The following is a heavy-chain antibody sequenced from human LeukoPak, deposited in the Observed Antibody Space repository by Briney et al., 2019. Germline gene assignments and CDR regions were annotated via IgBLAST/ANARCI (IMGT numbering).Heavy chain of an antibody. CDR3: AKARGYSYGSLVV. V-gene: IGHV3-7*03. D-gene: IGHD5-18*01. J-gene: IGHJ4*02. Sequence: PGGSLRLSCAASGFTFSSYAMSWVRQAPGKGLEWVANIKQDGSEKYYVDFVKGRFTISRDNSKNTLYLQMNSLRAEDTAVYYCAKARGYSYGSLVVWGQGTLVTVSS. CDR2: IKQDGSEK. CDR1: GFTFSSYA.